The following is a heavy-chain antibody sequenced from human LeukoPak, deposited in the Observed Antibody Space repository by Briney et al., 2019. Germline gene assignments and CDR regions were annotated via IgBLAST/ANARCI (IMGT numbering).Heavy chain of an antibody. Sequence: GGSLRLSCEASGFTFRSFSMRWVRQAPGRGLEWVANIKQVGNDKYYVDSVRGGFTISRDNAKTSLYLKMNSLRAEDTAVYYCARDRDNVAGTRGYFAYWGQRTLVTASS. V-gene: IGHV3-7*01. J-gene: IGHJ4*02. CDR2: IKQVGNDK. D-gene: IGHD6-19*01. CDR1: GFTFRSFS. CDR3: ARDRDNVAGTRGYFAY.